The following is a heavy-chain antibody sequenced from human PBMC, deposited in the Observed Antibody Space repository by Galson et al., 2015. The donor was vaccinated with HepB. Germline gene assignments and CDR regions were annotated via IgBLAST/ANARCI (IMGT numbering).Heavy chain of an antibody. D-gene: IGHD3-3*01. CDR2: IYYSGST. J-gene: IGHJ4*02. CDR1: GGSISSGGYY. V-gene: IGHV4-31*03. Sequence: TLSLTCTVSGGSISSGGYYWSWIRQHPGKGLEWIGYIYYSGSTYYNPSLKSRVTISVDTSKNQFSLKPSSVTAADTAVYYCARSPIDGALQHYDFWSGQFFFDYWGQGTLVTVSS. CDR3: ARSPIDGALQHYDFWSGQFFFDY.